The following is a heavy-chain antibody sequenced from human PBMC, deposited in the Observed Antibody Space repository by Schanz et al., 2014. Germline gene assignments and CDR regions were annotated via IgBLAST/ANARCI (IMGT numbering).Heavy chain of an antibody. J-gene: IGHJ4*02. V-gene: IGHV3-33*01. Sequence: VQLVESGGGVVQPGGSLRLSCAASGFTFSNYGIHWVRQAPGKGLEWVAVIYYDGGLRFFADSVRGRVTISRDNSNNMVYLQMNSLRAGDTAVYYCARGRRGDCRRTSCTYYFDYWGQGTLVTVSS. D-gene: IGHD2-2*01. CDR3: ARGRRGDCRRTSCTYYFDY. CDR2: IYYDGGLR. CDR1: GFTFSNYG.